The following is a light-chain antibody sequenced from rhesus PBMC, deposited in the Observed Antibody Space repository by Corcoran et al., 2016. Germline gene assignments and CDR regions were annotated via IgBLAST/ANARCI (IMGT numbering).Light chain of an antibody. J-gene: IGKJ4*01. CDR3: QHYYDNPLT. V-gene: IGKV1-25*02. CDR2: AAF. Sequence: EIQTTQSPSALSASVGERVTISCRASQNIYSNLAWYQQKPGKAPKLLIYAAFSLQTGIPSRFSGRGSGTVFTLTISSLQPDASAAYYCQHYYDNPLTFGGRTKVEIK. CDR1: QNIYSN.